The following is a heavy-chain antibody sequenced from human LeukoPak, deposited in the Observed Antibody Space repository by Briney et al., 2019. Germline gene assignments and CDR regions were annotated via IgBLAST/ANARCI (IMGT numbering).Heavy chain of an antibody. CDR2: IYYSGST. CDR1: GFSISSYY. Sequence: SETLSLTCTVSGFSISSYYWSWIRQPPGKGLEWFGYIYYSGSTNYNPSLKSRVTISVDTSKNQFSLKLSSVTAADTAVYYCASHRGWSDYWGQGTLVTVSS. V-gene: IGHV4-59*01. D-gene: IGHD6-19*01. J-gene: IGHJ4*02. CDR3: ASHRGWSDY.